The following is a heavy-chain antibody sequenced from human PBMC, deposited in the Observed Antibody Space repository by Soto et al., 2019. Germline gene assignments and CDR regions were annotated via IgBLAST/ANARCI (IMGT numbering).Heavy chain of an antibody. CDR2: TYYRSKWYN. CDR3: ARDTAMVTRHLYYYYGMDV. Sequence: SQTLSLTCAISGDSVSSNSAAWNWIRQSPSRGLEWLGRTYYRSKWYNDYAVSVKSRITINPDTSKNQFSLQLNSVTPEDTAVYYGARDTAMVTRHLYYYYGMDVWGQGTTVTVSS. J-gene: IGHJ6*02. V-gene: IGHV6-1*01. CDR1: GDSVSSNSAA. D-gene: IGHD5-18*01.